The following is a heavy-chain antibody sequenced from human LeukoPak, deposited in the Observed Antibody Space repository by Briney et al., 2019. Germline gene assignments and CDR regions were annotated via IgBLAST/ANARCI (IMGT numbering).Heavy chain of an antibody. CDR2: INPNSGGT. Sequence: ASVKVSCKASGYTFTGYYMHWVRQAPGQGLEWMGWINPNSGGTNYAQKFQGRVTMTRDTSISTAYMELSRLRSDDTAVYYCARAVRISTSCYGYWGQGTLVTVSS. V-gene: IGHV1-2*02. D-gene: IGHD2-2*01. CDR3: ARAVRISTSCYGY. CDR1: GYTFTGYY. J-gene: IGHJ4*02.